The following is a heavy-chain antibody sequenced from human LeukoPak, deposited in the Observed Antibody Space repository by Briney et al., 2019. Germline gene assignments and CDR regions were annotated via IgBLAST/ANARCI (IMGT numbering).Heavy chain of an antibody. J-gene: IGHJ4*02. V-gene: IGHV5-51*01. Sequence: GASLQISCKGSGYRFTSYWIGWGRRMPGKGLEWMGIIYPGDSDTRYSPSFQGQVTISADKSISTAYLQWSSLKASDTAMYYCARHTVDSSGYYSHFDYWGQGTLVTVSS. CDR2: IYPGDSDT. CDR3: ARHTVDSSGYYSHFDY. D-gene: IGHD3-22*01. CDR1: GYRFTSYW.